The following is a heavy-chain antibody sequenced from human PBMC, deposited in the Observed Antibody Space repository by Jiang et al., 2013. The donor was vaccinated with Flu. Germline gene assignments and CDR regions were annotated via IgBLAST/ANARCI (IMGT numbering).Heavy chain of an antibody. V-gene: IGHV2-5*02. CDR3: AHRRHGRGRYQDY. CDR1: GFSLSSSGVG. Sequence: KPTQTLTLTCTFSGFSLSSSGVGVGWIRQPPGKALEWLAIIDWDDDQRYSPSLKSRLTITKDTSKNQVVLTMTETDPVDTATYFCAHRRHGRGRYQDYWGQGVQVTVSS. D-gene: IGHD1-14*01. J-gene: IGHJ4*02. CDR2: IDWDDDQ.